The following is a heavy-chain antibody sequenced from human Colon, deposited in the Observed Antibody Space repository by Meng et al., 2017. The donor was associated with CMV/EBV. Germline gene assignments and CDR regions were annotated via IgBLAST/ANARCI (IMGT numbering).Heavy chain of an antibody. V-gene: IGHV4-39*07. CDR1: GGSISSNPHF. Sequence: SETLSLTCTGSGGSISSNPHFWDWIRQPPGQGLEWIGSIYYTGSTSFNPSLNSRVTISIDTSKNEFSLRLASVTAADTAVYYCARRGTGGYDSVRAFDLWGQGTLVTVSS. CDR3: ARRGTGGYDSVRAFDL. J-gene: IGHJ3*01. D-gene: IGHD5-12*01. CDR2: IYYTGST.